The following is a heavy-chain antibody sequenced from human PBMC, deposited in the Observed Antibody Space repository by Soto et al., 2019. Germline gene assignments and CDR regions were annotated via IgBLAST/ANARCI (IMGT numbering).Heavy chain of an antibody. CDR2: ISSSSSYI. CDR1: GFTFSSYS. Sequence: GGSLRLSCAASGFTFSSYSMNWVRQAPGKGLEWVSSISSSSSYIYYADSVKGRFTISRDNAKNSLYLQMNSLRAEDTAVYYCARDLTVTTAGQGDYWGQGTLVTVSS. CDR3: ARDLTVTTAGQGDY. V-gene: IGHV3-21*01. D-gene: IGHD4-17*01. J-gene: IGHJ4*02.